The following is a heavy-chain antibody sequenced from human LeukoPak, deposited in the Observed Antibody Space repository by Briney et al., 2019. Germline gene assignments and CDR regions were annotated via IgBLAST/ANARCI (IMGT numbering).Heavy chain of an antibody. CDR2: IYSGGST. CDR1: GFTVSSNY. V-gene: IGHV3-53*01. D-gene: IGHD3-9*01. J-gene: IGHJ4*02. Sequence: GGSLRLSCAASGFTVSSNYMSWVRQAPGKGLEWVSVIYSGGSTYYADSVKGRFTISRDNSKNTLYLQMNSLRAEDTAVYYCAREDILTGFFYWGQGTLVTASS. CDR3: AREDILTGFFY.